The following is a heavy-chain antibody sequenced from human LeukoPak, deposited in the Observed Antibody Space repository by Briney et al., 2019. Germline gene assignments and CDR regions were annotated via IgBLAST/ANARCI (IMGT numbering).Heavy chain of an antibody. CDR3: ARKAYYYGSGSYNY. CDR1: GGSFSGYY. CDR2: INHSGST. J-gene: IGHJ4*02. V-gene: IGHV4-34*01. D-gene: IGHD3-10*01. Sequence: SETLSLTCAVYGGSFSGYYWSWIRQPPGKGLERIGEINHSGSTNYNPSLKSRVTISVDTSKNQFSLKLSSATAADTAVYYCARKAYYYGSGSYNYWGQGTLVTVSS.